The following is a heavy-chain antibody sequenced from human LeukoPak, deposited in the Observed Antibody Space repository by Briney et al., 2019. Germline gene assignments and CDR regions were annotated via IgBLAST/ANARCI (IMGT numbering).Heavy chain of an antibody. J-gene: IGHJ6*03. Sequence: SVKVSCKASGGTFSSYAISWVRQAPGQGLEWMGGIIPIFGTANYAQKFQGRVTITTDESTSTAYMELSSLRSEDTAVYYCAILSQFGGSYIKPYYYYYMDVWGKGTTVTVSS. CDR3: AILSQFGGSYIKPYYYYYMDV. V-gene: IGHV1-69*05. CDR2: IIPIFGTA. D-gene: IGHD1-26*01. CDR1: GGTFSSYA.